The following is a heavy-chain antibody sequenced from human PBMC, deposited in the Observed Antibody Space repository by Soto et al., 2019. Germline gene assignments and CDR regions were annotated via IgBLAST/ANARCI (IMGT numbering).Heavy chain of an antibody. Sequence: EVHVVESGGGLIQPGGSLRLSSVPSGYTVTGDQMNWVRQAPGKGLEWVSTMYTGGRTFYADSVRGRFTISRDETKNILYLQMDSLRVEDTAVYYCPRGGGGWDSWGQGSLVTVSS. CDR3: PRGGGGWDS. J-gene: IGHJ4*02. CDR2: MYTGGRT. D-gene: IGHD6-19*01. CDR1: GYTVTGDQ. V-gene: IGHV3-53*01.